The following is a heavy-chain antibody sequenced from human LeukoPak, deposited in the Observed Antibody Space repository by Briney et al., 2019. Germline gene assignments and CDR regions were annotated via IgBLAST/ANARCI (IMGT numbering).Heavy chain of an antibody. CDR2: IYHGGST. CDR3: ARDLASCAGDCYSDGFDY. Sequence: SETLSLTCTVSGGSISSYYWGWIRQSPGKGLEWIGSIYHGGSTYYNPSLRSRVIVSVDTSKNHFSLKMSSVTAADTAVYYCARDLASCAGDCYSDGFDYWGQGALVTVSS. J-gene: IGHJ4*02. D-gene: IGHD2-21*02. V-gene: IGHV4-38-2*02. CDR1: GGSISSYY.